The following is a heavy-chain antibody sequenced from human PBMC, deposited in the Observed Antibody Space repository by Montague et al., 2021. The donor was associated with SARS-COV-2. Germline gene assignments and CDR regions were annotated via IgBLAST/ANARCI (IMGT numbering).Heavy chain of an antibody. D-gene: IGHD1-26*01. CDR3: ALAGSPPTYYFDY. V-gene: IGHV5-10-1*01. J-gene: IGHJ4*02. CDR2: IDPSDSYT. Sequence: QSGAEVKKPGESLRISCKGSGYSFTSYWISWVRQMPGKGLEWMGRIDPSDSYTNYSPSFQGHVTISADKSISTAYLQWSSLRASDTAMYYCALAGSPPTYYFDYWGQGTLVTVSS. CDR1: GYSFTSYW.